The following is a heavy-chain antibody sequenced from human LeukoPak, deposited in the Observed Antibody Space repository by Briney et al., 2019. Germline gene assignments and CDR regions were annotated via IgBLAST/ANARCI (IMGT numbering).Heavy chain of an antibody. D-gene: IGHD4-17*01. CDR1: GFTFSSYG. V-gene: IGHV3-30*03. CDR2: ISYDGSNK. CDR3: ARGAYYGDYSGDAFDI. J-gene: IGHJ3*02. Sequence: AGGSLRLSCAASGFTFSSYGMHWVRQAPGKGLEWVAVISYDGSNKYYADSVKGRFTISRDNSKNTLYLQMNSPRAEDTAVYYCARGAYYGDYSGDAFDIWGQGTMVTVSS.